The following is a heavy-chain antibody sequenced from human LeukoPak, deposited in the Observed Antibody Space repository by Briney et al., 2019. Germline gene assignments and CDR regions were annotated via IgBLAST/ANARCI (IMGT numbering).Heavy chain of an antibody. J-gene: IGHJ4*02. CDR1: GFTFDNYA. V-gene: IGHV3-43*02. Sequence: GGFLRVSCAASGFTFDNYAMHWVRQAPGKALEWVSLISGDGDTTYYAASVKGRFTISRDGSKNSLYLQMNSLRTEDTALYYCARRGEGSSWAVIDYWGQGTLVTVSS. D-gene: IGHD6-13*01. CDR2: ISGDGDTT. CDR3: ARRGEGSSWAVIDY.